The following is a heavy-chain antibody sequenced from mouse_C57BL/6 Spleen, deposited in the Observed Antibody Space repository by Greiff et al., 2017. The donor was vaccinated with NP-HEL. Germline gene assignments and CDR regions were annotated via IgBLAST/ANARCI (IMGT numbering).Heavy chain of an antibody. J-gene: IGHJ3*01. CDR3: ARHDYDGGFAY. Sequence: VQLQQSGPELVKPGASVKISCKASGYTFTDYYMNWVKQSHGKSLEWIGDINPNNGGTSYNQKFKGKATLTVDKSSSTAYMELRSLTSEDSAVYYCARHDYDGGFAYWGQGTLVTVSA. CDR2: INPNNGGT. V-gene: IGHV1-26*01. D-gene: IGHD2-4*01. CDR1: GYTFTDYY.